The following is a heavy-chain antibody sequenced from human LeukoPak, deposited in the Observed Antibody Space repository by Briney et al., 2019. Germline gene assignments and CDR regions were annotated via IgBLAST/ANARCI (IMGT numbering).Heavy chain of an antibody. CDR3: ARDMSSHYDFWSGPWAFDI. CDR1: GYTFTSYY. Sequence: APVKVSCKASGYTFTSYYIHWVRQAPGQGPEWMGIMNPSGGSTSYAQKFQGRVTMTRDTSTSTAYMELRSLRSDDTAVYYCARDMSSHYDFWSGPWAFDIWGQGTMVTVSS. J-gene: IGHJ3*02. D-gene: IGHD3-3*01. V-gene: IGHV1-46*01. CDR2: MNPSGGST.